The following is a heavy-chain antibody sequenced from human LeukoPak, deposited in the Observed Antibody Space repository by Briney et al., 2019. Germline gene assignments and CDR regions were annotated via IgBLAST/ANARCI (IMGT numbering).Heavy chain of an antibody. CDR3: ARQEPIAVADSYFQH. J-gene: IGHJ1*01. CDR2: INIDGSER. Sequence: GGSLRLSWAPFGFTFGTYRLSWVRHAPGKRLEWVANINIDGSERYYVDSVNGRFTIAIDNAENSLYLQMISLRAEDTAVYYCARQEPIAVADSYFQHWGQGTLVTVSS. D-gene: IGHD6-19*01. CDR1: GFTFGTYR. V-gene: IGHV3-7*02.